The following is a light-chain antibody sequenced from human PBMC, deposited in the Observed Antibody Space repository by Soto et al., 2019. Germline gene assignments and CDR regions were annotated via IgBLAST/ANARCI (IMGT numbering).Light chain of an antibody. CDR1: QSVSSN. CDR3: HQYNNWWT. CDR2: HAS. J-gene: IGKJ1*01. Sequence: EIVMTQSPATLSVSPGERATLSCRASQSVSSNLAWYQQIPGQAPRLLIYHASTRATGVPARFSGSGSGTEFTLTISSLKSEDFAIYYCHQYNNWWTFGQGTKVDIK. V-gene: IGKV3-15*01.